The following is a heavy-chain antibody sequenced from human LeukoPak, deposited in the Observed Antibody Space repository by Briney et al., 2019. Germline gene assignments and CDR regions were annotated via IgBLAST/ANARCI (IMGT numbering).Heavy chain of an antibody. V-gene: IGHV4-59*01. D-gene: IGHD6-13*01. CDR2: IYYSGST. CDR3: ARINYSRSYDYWYFDL. J-gene: IGHJ2*01. Sequence: SETLSLTCTVSGGSIRSYYWSWIRQPPGKGLEWIGYIYYSGSTNYNPSLKSRVTISVDTSKKQFSLKLSSVAAADTAVYYCARINYSRSYDYWYFDLWGRGTLVTVSS. CDR1: GGSIRSYY.